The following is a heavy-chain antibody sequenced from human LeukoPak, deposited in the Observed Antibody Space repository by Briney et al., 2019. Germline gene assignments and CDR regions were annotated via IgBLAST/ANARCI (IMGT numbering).Heavy chain of an antibody. Sequence: GGSLRLSCAASGFTFSSYWMSWVRQAPGKGLEWVSSISSSSSYIYYADSVKGRFTISRDNAKNSLYLQMNSLRAEDTAVYYCAGDGDWVTPDAFDIWGQGTMVTVSS. CDR3: AGDGDWVTPDAFDI. V-gene: IGHV3-21*01. D-gene: IGHD3/OR15-3a*01. CDR1: GFTFSSYW. CDR2: ISSSSSYI. J-gene: IGHJ3*02.